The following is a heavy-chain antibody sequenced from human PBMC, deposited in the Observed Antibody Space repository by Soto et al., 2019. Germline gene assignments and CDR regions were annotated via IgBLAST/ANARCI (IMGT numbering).Heavy chain of an antibody. CDR3: AKTHYDYIWGSYRREDPVFDY. Sequence: GSLRLSCAASGFTFSSYGMHWVRQAPGKGLEWVAVISYDGSNKYYADSVKGRFTISRDNSKNTLYLQMNSLRAEDTAVYYCAKTHYDYIWGSYRREDPVFDYWGQGTLVTVSS. CDR2: ISYDGSNK. J-gene: IGHJ4*02. CDR1: GFTFSSYG. D-gene: IGHD3-16*02. V-gene: IGHV3-30*18.